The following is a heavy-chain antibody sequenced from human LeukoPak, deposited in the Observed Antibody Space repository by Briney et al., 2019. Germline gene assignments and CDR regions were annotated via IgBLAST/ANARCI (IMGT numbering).Heavy chain of an antibody. D-gene: IGHD3-10*01. J-gene: IGHJ3*02. Sequence: RRALTLSCAGSGGTIDDYAIYWLRKAQGPGLDWVSSGCWKSDKIAYGDSLNSRFTISRDNAKNSLYLHMNSLRADDMALYSCAKDTASGSHRAFDIWGQGATVTVSS. CDR1: GGTIDDYA. CDR3: AKDTASGSHRAFDI. V-gene: IGHV3-9*03. CDR2: GCWKSDKI.